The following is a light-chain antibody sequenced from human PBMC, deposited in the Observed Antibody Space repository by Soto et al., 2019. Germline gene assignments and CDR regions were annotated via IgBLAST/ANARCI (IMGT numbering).Light chain of an antibody. CDR1: ISDVGGYNS. CDR2: EVS. J-gene: IGLJ1*01. V-gene: IGLV2-14*01. Sequence: QCLLRLPASVSGSSGQSITISCTPTISDVGGYNSVCWYQHHPGKAPRLLIYEVSDRPSEVSNRFSGSKSGNTASRTISGLQAEDQADYYCSSYVSGTTYVFGAGTKVTVL. CDR3: SSYVSGTTYV.